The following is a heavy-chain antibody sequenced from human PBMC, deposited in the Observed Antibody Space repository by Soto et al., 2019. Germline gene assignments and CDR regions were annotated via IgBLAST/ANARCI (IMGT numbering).Heavy chain of an antibody. Sequence: SVKVSCKASGGTFSSYAISWVRQAPGQGLEWMGGIIPIFGTANYAQEFQGRVTITADKSTSTAYMELSSLRSEDTAVYYCAISSRILEWLFPPDYWGQGTLVTVSS. V-gene: IGHV1-69*06. J-gene: IGHJ4*02. CDR1: GGTFSSYA. CDR2: IIPIFGTA. CDR3: AISSRILEWLFPPDY. D-gene: IGHD3-3*01.